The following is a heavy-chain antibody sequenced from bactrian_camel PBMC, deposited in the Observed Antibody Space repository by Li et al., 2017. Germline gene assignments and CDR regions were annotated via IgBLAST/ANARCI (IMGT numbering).Heavy chain of an antibody. V-gene: IGHV3S1*01. CDR1: GFTYSDTC. J-gene: IGHJ4*01. D-gene: IGHD8*01. CDR3: AAGPPPNWSNNWNRLNPSAYKY. Sequence: HVQLVESGGGSVQPGGSLRLSCAASGFTYSDTCMAWFRQAPGKEREGVASIYTSGGSTKYGDSVKGRFTISQDSAKAKVYLQMSSLQPEDTAMYFCAAGPPPNWSNNWNRLNPSAYKYWGQGTQVTVS. CDR2: IYTSGGST.